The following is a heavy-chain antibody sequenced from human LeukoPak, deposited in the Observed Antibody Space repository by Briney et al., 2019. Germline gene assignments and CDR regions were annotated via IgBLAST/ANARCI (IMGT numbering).Heavy chain of an antibody. Sequence: SETLSLTCTVSGGSISSYYWSWIRQPPGKGLEWIGYIYYSGSTNYNPSLKSRVTISVDTSKNQFSLKLSSVTAADTAVYYCARSGDSSGWYPRRSLDYWGQGTLVTVSP. CDR3: ARSGDSSGWYPRRSLDY. CDR2: IYYSGST. CDR1: GGSISSYY. J-gene: IGHJ4*02. D-gene: IGHD6-19*01. V-gene: IGHV4-59*01.